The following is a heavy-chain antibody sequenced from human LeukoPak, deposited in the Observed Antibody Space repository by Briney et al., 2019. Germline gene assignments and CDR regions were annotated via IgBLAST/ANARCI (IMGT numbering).Heavy chain of an antibody. CDR1: GGSFSGYY. CDR3: ARRDSSGSYNWFDP. V-gene: IGHV4-34*01. CDR2: IYFSGST. Sequence: PSETLSLTCAVYGGSFSGYYWGWIRQPPGKGLEWIGNIYFSGSTYYNPSLKSRVTISVDTSKNQFSLKVSSVTAADTAVYYCARRDSSGSYNWFDPWGQGTLVTVSS. J-gene: IGHJ5*02. D-gene: IGHD6-19*01.